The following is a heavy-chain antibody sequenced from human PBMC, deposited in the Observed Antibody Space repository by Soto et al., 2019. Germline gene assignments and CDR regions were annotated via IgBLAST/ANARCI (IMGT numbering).Heavy chain of an antibody. V-gene: IGHV1-18*04. J-gene: IGHJ6*02. CDR2: ISAYNGNT. CDR3: ARDLGSGYDSHYYYYYGMDV. D-gene: IGHD5-12*01. Sequence: ASVKVSCKASGYTFTSYGISWVRQAPGQGLEWMGWISAYNGNTNYAQKLQGRVTMTTDTSTSTAYMELRSLRSDDTAVYYCARDLGSGYDSHYYYYYGMDVWGQGTTVTV. CDR1: GYTFTSYG.